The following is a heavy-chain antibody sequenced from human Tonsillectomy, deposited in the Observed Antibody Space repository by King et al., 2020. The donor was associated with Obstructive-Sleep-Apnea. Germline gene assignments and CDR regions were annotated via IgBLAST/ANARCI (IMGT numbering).Heavy chain of an antibody. D-gene: IGHD3-3*01. CDR2: IYYSGST. CDR1: GGSISSYY. Sequence: QLQESGPGLVKPSETLSLTCTVSGGSISSYYWSWIRQPPGKGLEWIGYIYYSGSTNYNPSLKCRVTISVDTSKNQCSLKLSSVTAAATAVYYGARGRNGEFWSVYYGNYGMDVWGQGTTVTVSS. J-gene: IGHJ6*02. V-gene: IGHV4-59*01. CDR3: ARGRNGEFWSVYYGNYGMDV.